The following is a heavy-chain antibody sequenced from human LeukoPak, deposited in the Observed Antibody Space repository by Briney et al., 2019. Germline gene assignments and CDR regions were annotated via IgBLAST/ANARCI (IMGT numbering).Heavy chain of an antibody. D-gene: IGHD6-13*01. CDR3: ARDPGMAFDAFDI. V-gene: IGHV3-23*01. J-gene: IGHJ3*02. CDR1: GFTFSSSA. CDR2: VSGSGRGENT. Sequence: GGSLRLSCAASGFTFSSSAMSWVRQAPGKGLEWVSSVSGSGRGENTYYADSVKGRFTISRDNSKNTLYLQMNSLRAEDTAVYYCARDPGMAFDAFDIWGQGTMVTVSS.